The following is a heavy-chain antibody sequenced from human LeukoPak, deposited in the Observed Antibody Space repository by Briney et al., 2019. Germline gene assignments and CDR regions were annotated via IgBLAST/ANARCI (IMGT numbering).Heavy chain of an antibody. CDR3: ARKYDFWSGYLSDYYYYYMDV. CDR1: GYTFTSYG. D-gene: IGHD3-3*01. V-gene: IGHV1-18*01. CDR2: ISAYNGNT. J-gene: IGHJ6*03. Sequence: GASVKVSCKASGYTFTSYGISWVRQAPGQGLEWMGWISAYNGNTNYAQKLQGRVTMTTDTSTSTAYMELRSLRSDDTAVYYCARKYDFWSGYLSDYYYYYMDVWGKGTTVTVSS.